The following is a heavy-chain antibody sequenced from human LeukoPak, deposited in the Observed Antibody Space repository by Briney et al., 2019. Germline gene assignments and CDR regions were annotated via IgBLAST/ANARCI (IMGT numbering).Heavy chain of an antibody. V-gene: IGHV4-59*11. CDR3: ARVGSTYGSSPFDY. CDR2: IYYSGST. CDR1: GGSISSHY. Sequence: SETLSLTCTVSGGSISSHYWSWIRQPPGKGLEWLGYIYYSGSTNYNPSLKSRVAISVDTSKNQFSLKLSSVTAADTAVYYCARVGSTYGSSPFDYWGQGTLVTVSS. J-gene: IGHJ4*02. D-gene: IGHD6-6*01.